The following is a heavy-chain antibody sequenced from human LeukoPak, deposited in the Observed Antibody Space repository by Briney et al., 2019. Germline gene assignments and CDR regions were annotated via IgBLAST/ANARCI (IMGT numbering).Heavy chain of an antibody. CDR2: ISSNGGST. D-gene: IGHD3-10*01. CDR1: GFTFSSYA. CDR3: VKGPSKELCGSGSYSTFDY. V-gene: IGHV3-64D*06. Sequence: AESLRLSCSASGFTFSSYAMHWVRQAPGKGLEYVSAISSNGGSTYYADSVKGRFTISRDNSKNTLYLQMSSLRAEDTAVYYCVKGPSKELCGSGSYSTFDYWGQGTLVTVSS. J-gene: IGHJ4*02.